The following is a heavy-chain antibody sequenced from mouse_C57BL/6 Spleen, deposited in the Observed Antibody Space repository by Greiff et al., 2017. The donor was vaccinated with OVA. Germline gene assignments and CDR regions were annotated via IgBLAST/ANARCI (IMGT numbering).Heavy chain of an antibody. V-gene: IGHV2-4*01. Sequence: VKLMESGPGLVQPSQSLSITCTVSGFSLTSYGVHWVRQPPGKGLEWLGVIWSGGSTDYNAAFISRLSISKDNSKSQVFFKMNSLQADDTAIYYCAKRGSTTTSYAMDYWGQGTSVTVSS. D-gene: IGHD1-1*01. CDR1: GFSLTSYG. CDR3: AKRGSTTTSYAMDY. CDR2: IWSGGST. J-gene: IGHJ4*01.